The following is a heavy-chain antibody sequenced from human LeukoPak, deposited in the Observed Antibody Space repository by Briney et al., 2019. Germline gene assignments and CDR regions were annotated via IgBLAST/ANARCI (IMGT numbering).Heavy chain of an antibody. CDR3: ARDSSDIRSLIAH. CDR1: GFTFSSYW. J-gene: IGHJ1*01. D-gene: IGHD2-15*01. CDR2: IKQDGSEK. V-gene: IGHV3-7*03. Sequence: GGSLRLSCVDSGFTFSSYWMSWVRQAPGKGLEWVANIKQDGSEKYYVDSVKGRFTISRDNTKNSLYLQMNSLRAEDTAVYYCARDSSDIRSLIAHWGQGTLVTVSS.